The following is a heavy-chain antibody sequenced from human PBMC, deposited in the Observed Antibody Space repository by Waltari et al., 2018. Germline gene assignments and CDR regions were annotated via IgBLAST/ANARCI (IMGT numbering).Heavy chain of an antibody. D-gene: IGHD3-22*01. CDR1: GGSISSGSYY. CDR2: IYTSGST. J-gene: IGHJ3*02. CDR3: AREEFYYDSSGKDAFDI. V-gene: IGHV4-61*02. Sequence: QVQLQESGPGLVKPSQTLSLTCTVSGGSISSGSYYWSWIRQPAGKGLEWIGRIYTSGSTNYNPSLKSRVTRSVDTSKNQFALKLSSVTAADTAVYYCAREEFYYDSSGKDAFDIWGQGTMV.